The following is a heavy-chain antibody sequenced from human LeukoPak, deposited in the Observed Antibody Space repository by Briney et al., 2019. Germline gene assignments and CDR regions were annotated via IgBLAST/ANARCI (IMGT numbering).Heavy chain of an antibody. Sequence: PSETLSLTCTVSGYSISSGYYWGWIRQPPGKGLEWIGSIYHSGSTYYNPSLKSRVTISVDTSKNQFSLKLSSVTAADTAVYYCARERRQYDSSGYSQYYFDYWGQGTLVTVSS. J-gene: IGHJ4*02. CDR2: IYHSGST. V-gene: IGHV4-38-2*02. CDR3: ARERRQYDSSGYSQYYFDY. D-gene: IGHD3-22*01. CDR1: GYSISSGYY.